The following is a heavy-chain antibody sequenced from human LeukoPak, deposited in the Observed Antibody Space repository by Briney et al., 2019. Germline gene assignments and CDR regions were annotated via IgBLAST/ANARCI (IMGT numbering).Heavy chain of an antibody. D-gene: IGHD3-16*02. CDR1: GGSFSGYY. Sequence: SETLSLTCAVYGGSFSGYYWSWIRQPPGKGLEWIGEINHSGSTNYNPSLKSRVTISVDTSKNQFPLKLSSVTAADTAVYYCARAIREYYDYVWGSYRSPLYYFDYWGQGTLVTVSS. V-gene: IGHV4-34*01. J-gene: IGHJ4*02. CDR3: ARAIREYYDYVWGSYRSPLYYFDY. CDR2: INHSGST.